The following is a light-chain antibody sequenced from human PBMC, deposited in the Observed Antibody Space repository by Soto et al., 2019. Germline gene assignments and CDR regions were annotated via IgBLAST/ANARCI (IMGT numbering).Light chain of an antibody. Sequence: DIQMTQSPSSLSASVGDRVTITCRARQSISSYLNWYQQKPGKAPTLLIYTASSLQSGVPSRFSGSGSGTDFTRTICSLPPEDFATYYCQHSYSTPPVTFGGGTKVEIK. CDR2: TAS. J-gene: IGKJ4*01. V-gene: IGKV1-39*01. CDR3: QHSYSTPPVT. CDR1: QSISSY.